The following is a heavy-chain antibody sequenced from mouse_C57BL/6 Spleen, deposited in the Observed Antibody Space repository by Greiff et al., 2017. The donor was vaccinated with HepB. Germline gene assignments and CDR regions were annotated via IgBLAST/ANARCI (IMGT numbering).Heavy chain of an antibody. J-gene: IGHJ4*01. V-gene: IGHV1-81*01. D-gene: IGHD2-3*01. Sequence: VQVVESGAELARPGASVKLSCKASGYTFTSYGISWVKQRTGQGLGWIGEIYPRSGNTYYNEKFKGKATLTADKSSSTAYMELRSLTSEDSAVYFCARKGLLQGDQGMDYWGQGTSVTVSS. CDR3: ARKGLLQGDQGMDY. CDR2: IYPRSGNT. CDR1: GYTFTSYG.